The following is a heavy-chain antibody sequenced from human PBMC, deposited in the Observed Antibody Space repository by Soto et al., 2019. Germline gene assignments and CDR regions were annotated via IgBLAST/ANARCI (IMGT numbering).Heavy chain of an antibody. CDR2: IRSKTNSYAT. CDR1: GFTFSGSA. Sequence: EVQLVESGGCLVQPGGSLKLSCAASGFTFSGSAMHWVRQASGKGLEWVGRIRSKTNSYATSYAASVKGRFTISRDDSKNTAYLQMNSLKTEDTAVYYCSIGGNPSPYWGQGTLVTVSS. CDR3: SIGGNPSPY. D-gene: IGHD2-15*01. V-gene: IGHV3-73*02. J-gene: IGHJ4*02.